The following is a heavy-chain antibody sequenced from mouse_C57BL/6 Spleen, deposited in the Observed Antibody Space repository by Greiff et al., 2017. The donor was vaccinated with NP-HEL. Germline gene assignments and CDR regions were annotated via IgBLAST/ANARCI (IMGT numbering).Heavy chain of an antibody. CDR1: GYTFTSYW. J-gene: IGHJ2*01. CDR2: IYPGSGST. CDR3: ARSVTRSSYRDYFDY. D-gene: IGHD1-1*01. V-gene: IGHV1-55*01. Sequence: QVQLQQPGAELVKPGASVKMSCKASGYTFTSYWITWVKQRPGQGLEWIGDIYPGSGSTNYNEKFKSKATLTVDTSSSTAYMQLSSLTTEDSAVYYGARSVTRSSYRDYFDYWGQGTTLTVSS.